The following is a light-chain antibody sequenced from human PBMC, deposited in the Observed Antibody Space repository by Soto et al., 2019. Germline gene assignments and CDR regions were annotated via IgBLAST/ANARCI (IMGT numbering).Light chain of an antibody. V-gene: IGKV3-20*01. CDR3: QQYGSSPTYT. Sequence: EIVLTQSPGTLSLSPGERATLSCRASQSVSSSYLAWYQQKPGQAPRLLIYGASSRATGIPDRFSGSGSGTDFTLNISRLEPEDFAVYYCQQYGSSPTYTFGQGTKPEIK. CDR2: GAS. J-gene: IGKJ2*01. CDR1: QSVSSSY.